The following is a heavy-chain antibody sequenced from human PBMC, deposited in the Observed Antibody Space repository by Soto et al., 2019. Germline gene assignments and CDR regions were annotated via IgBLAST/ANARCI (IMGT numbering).Heavy chain of an antibody. CDR1: EFSFSSYA. J-gene: IGHJ4*02. CDR2: ISATGTTT. D-gene: IGHD6-13*01. V-gene: IGHV3-23*01. Sequence: EVQLMESGGGLVQPGGSLRLSCAASEFSFSSYALNWVRQAPGRGLEWVSAISATGTTTYYADSVKGRFTISRDNSKRTLFLQMYSLSPEDTAVYYCATYSSPFDYWGQGTLVTVSS. CDR3: ATYSSPFDY.